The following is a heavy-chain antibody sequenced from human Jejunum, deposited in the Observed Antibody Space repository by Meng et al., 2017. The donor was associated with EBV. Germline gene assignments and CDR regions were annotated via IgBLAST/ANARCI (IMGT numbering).Heavy chain of an antibody. CDR2: INLNSGGT. J-gene: IGHJ4*02. CDR3: ARDSSLHCYGGSCYLDY. Sequence: QVHLVQSGVKVKNPGASVKVSCQASGYNFIGYYIHWVRQAPGQGLEWMGRINLNSGGTDSAQRFQGRVTMTRDTSTSTAYMELSRLGSGDTAVYYCARDSSLHCYGGSCYLDYWGQGTLVTVSS. CDR1: GYNFIGYY. V-gene: IGHV1-2*06. D-gene: IGHD2-15*01.